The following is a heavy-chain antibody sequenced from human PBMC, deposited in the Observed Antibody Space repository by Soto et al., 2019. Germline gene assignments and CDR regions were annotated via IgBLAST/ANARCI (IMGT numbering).Heavy chain of an antibody. J-gene: IGHJ4*02. Sequence: QVQLQESGPGLVKPSQTLSLTCTVSGGSISSGGYYWSWIRQHPGKGLEWIGYIYYSGNTYYNPSLKSRVTISVDTSKNQFSLKLSSVTTADTAVYYCARTGERWILGYYFDYWGQGTLVTVSS. CDR2: IYYSGNT. D-gene: IGHD2-2*03. V-gene: IGHV4-31*03. CDR1: GGSISSGGYY. CDR3: ARTGERWILGYYFDY.